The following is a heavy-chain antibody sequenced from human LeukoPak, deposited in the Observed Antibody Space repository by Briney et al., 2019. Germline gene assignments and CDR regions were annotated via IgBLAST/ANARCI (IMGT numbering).Heavy chain of an antibody. V-gene: IGHV3-7*03. J-gene: IGHJ5*02. Sequence: GGSLRLSCAASGFTFSSYWMSWVRQAPGKGLEWVANIKQDGSEKYYVDSVKGRFTISRDNAKNSLYLQMNSLRAEDTAVYYCARDGDTGYYYGSGSYYIPNNWFGPWGQGTLVTVSS. CDR2: IKQDGSEK. CDR1: GFTFSSYW. CDR3: ARDGDTGYYYGSGSYYIPNNWFGP. D-gene: IGHD3-10*01.